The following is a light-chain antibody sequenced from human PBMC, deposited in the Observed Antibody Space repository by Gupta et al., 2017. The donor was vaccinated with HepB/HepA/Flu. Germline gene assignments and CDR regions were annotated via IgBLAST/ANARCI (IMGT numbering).Light chain of an antibody. CDR3: NSYASSTTLR. CDR1: SSDVGGYNS. CDR2: DVS. Sequence: QSALTQPASVSGSPGQSITISCPGTSSDVGGYNSVSWYQQHPGKAPKLMIYDVSNRPSGVSNRFSGSKSGNTASLTISGLQAEDEADYYCNSYASSTTLRFGGGTKLTVL. V-gene: IGLV2-14*01. J-gene: IGLJ2*01.